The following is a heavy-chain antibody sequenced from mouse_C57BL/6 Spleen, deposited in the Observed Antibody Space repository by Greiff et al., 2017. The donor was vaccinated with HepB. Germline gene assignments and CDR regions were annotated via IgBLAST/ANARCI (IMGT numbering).Heavy chain of an antibody. D-gene: IGHD2-10*01. CDR1: GFTFSSYA. CDR2: ISDGGSYT. V-gene: IGHV5-4*01. J-gene: IGHJ1*03. CDR3: ARDSYPDV. Sequence: EVKLMESGGGLVKPGGSLKLSCAASGFTFSSYAMSWVRQTPEKRLEWVATISDGGSYTYYPDNVKGRFTISRDNAKNNLYLQMSHLKSEETAMYYCARDSYPDVWGTGTTVTVSS.